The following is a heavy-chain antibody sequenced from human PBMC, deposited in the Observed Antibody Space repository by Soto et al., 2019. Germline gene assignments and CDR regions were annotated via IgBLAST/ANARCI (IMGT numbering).Heavy chain of an antibody. CDR1: GGSVTSDEDY. J-gene: IGHJ4*02. D-gene: IGHD5-18*01. CDR3: ATERGSTYGYFDH. V-gene: IGHV4-30-4*01. Sequence: SETLSLTCTVSGGSVTSDEDYWTWIRQSPGKGLEWIGYISNSGSTGYNPSLKTRLSMSVDRSKNQFTLRLTSVTAADTAVYFCATERGSTYGYFDHWGQGTQVTV. CDR2: ISNSGST.